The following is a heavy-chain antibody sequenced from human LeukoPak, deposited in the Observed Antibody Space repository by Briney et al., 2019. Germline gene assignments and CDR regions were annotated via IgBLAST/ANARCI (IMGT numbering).Heavy chain of an antibody. CDR1: GFTFSSYG. J-gene: IGHJ6*04. CDR3: ARVGFGELDGHGMDV. D-gene: IGHD3-10*01. V-gene: IGHV3-33*01. Sequence: PGGSLRLSCAASGFTFSSYGMHWVRQAPGKGLEWVAVIWYDGSNKYYADSVKGRFTISRDNSKNTLYLQMNSLRAEDTAVYYCARVGFGELDGHGMDVWGKGTTVTVSS. CDR2: IWYDGSNK.